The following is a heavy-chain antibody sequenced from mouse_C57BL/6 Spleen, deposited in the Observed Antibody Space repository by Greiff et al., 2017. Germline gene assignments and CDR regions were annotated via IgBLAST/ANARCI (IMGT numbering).Heavy chain of an antibody. CDR3: AREGLLFAY. V-gene: IGHV1-82*01. J-gene: IGHJ3*01. D-gene: IGHD2-3*01. CDR1: GYAFSSSW. CDR2: IYPGDGDT. Sequence: VKLMESGPELVKPGASVKISCKASGYAFSSSWMNWVKQRPGKGLEWIGRIYPGDGDTNYNGKFKGKATLTADKSSSTAYMQLSSLTSEDSAVYFCAREGLLFAYWGQGTLVTVSA.